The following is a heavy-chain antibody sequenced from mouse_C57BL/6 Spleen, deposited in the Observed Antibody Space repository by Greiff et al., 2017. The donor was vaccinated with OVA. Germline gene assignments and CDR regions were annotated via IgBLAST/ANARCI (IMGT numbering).Heavy chain of an antibody. CDR2: IRNKANGYTT. Sequence: DVMLVESGGGLVQPGGSLSLSCAASGFTFTDYYMSWVRQPPGKALEWLGFIRNKANGYTTEYSASVKGRFTISRDNSQSILYLQMNALRAEDSATYYCARYTYSSFAYWGQGTLVTVSA. CDR3: ARYTYSSFAY. CDR1: GFTFTDYY. V-gene: IGHV7-3*01. D-gene: IGHD2-10*01. J-gene: IGHJ3*01.